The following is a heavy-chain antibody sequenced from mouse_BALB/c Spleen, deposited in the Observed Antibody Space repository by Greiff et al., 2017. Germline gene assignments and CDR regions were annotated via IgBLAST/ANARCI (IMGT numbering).Heavy chain of an antibody. Sequence: QVQLKQSGAELAKPGASVKMSCKASGYTFTSYWMHWVKQRPGQGLEWIGYINPSTGYTEYNQKFKDKATLTADKSSSTAYMQLSSLTSEDSAVYYCARSDDYEAMDYWGQGTSVTVSS. CDR2: INPSTGYT. V-gene: IGHV1-7*01. CDR3: ARSDDYEAMDY. CDR1: GYTFTSYW. J-gene: IGHJ4*01.